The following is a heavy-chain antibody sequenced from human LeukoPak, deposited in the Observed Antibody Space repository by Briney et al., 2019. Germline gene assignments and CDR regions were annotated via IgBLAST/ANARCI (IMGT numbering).Heavy chain of an antibody. CDR2: ISGSGDNT. D-gene: IGHD3-22*01. CDR3: AKGSHYDSSGSFYFDY. CDR1: GFTFSSYA. Sequence: GVSLRLSCAASGFTFSSYAMSWVRQAPGKGLEWFSGISGSGDNTYYADSVKGRLTISRDNSKNTLYVQVNSLGTEDTAAYYCAKGSHYDSSGSFYFDYWGQGTLVTVSS. V-gene: IGHV3-23*01. J-gene: IGHJ4*02.